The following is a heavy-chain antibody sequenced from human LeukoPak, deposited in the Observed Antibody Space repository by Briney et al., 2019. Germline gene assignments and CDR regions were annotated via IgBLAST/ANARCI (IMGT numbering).Heavy chain of an antibody. J-gene: IGHJ5*02. CDR3: ARLWIVATWFDA. Sequence: PSETLSLTCTVSNGSMTSDSYYWAWGRQPPGKGLEWIGTIFYSGKTYYSASLKSRVTVSLDTSKKNFSLRLSSVTAADTAVYYCARLWIVATWFDAWGQGALVTVSS. V-gene: IGHV4-39*02. D-gene: IGHD2-2*03. CDR2: IFYSGKT. CDR1: NGSMTSDSYY.